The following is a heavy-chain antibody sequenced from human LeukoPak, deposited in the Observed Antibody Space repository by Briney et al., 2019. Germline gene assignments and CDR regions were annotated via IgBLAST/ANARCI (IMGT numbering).Heavy chain of an antibody. V-gene: IGHV3-48*04. CDR3: ARDKTNKGHDC. Sequence: GGSLRLSCAASGFPFSSYAMTWVRQAPGKGLEWISYVCNGGSNLMLYADSVKGRFTVVRDYAKNSLYLQMNSLRAEDTAIYYCARDKTNKGHDCWGQGTQVSVSS. CDR1: GFPFSSYA. CDR2: VCNGGSNLM. D-gene: IGHD1-14*01. J-gene: IGHJ4*02.